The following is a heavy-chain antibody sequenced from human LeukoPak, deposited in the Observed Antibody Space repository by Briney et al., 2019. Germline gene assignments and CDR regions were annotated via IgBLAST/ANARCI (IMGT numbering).Heavy chain of an antibody. V-gene: IGHV1-18*01. CDR2: ISAYNGNT. J-gene: IGHJ4*02. D-gene: IGHD3-22*01. CDR1: GYTFTSYG. CDR3: ARGSPYYYDSSGLLYYFDY. Sequence: GASVKVSCKASGYTFTSYGISWVRQAPEQGLERMGWISAYNGNTNYAQKLQGRVTMTTDTSTSTAYMELRSLRSGDTAVYYCARGSPYYYDSSGLLYYFDYWGQGTLVTVSP.